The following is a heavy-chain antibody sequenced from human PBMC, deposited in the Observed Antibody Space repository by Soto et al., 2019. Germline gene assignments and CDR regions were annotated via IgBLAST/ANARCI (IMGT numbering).Heavy chain of an antibody. V-gene: IGHV4-59*08. Sequence: SETLSLTCTVSGGTSISYYWSWIRQPPGKGLEWIGYIYYSGSTNYNPSLKSRVTISVDTSKSQVSLKLSSVTAADTAVYYCAGLNMAERYWFDPWGQGTLVTV. D-gene: IGHD3-10*01. CDR3: AGLNMAERYWFDP. CDR2: IYYSGST. J-gene: IGHJ5*02. CDR1: GGTSISYY.